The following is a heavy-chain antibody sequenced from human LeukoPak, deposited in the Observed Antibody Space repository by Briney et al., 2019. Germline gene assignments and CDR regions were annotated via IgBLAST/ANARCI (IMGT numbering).Heavy chain of an antibody. D-gene: IGHD4-17*01. Sequence: SQTLSLTCAISGDSVSSNSAAWNWIRQSPSRGLEWLGRTYYRSKWYKEYALSVKSRITINPDTSKNQFSLQLNSVTPEDTAVYYCARGGYYGDYYFDYWGQGTLVTVSS. J-gene: IGHJ4*02. CDR2: TYYRSKWYK. V-gene: IGHV6-1*01. CDR3: ARGGYYGDYYFDY. CDR1: GDSVSSNSAA.